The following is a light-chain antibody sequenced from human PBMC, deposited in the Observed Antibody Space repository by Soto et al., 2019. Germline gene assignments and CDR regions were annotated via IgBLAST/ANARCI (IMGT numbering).Light chain of an antibody. CDR3: QQSYSTPWT. CDR1: QSVSSSN. Sequence: EIVLTQSPGTLSLSPGERATLSCRASQSVSSSNVGWYQQKHGQSPSLLIYGGNSRATGIPDRFSASGSGPDFTLTISRLEPEDFATYYCQQSYSTPWTFGQGTKVEIK. V-gene: IGKV3-20*01. CDR2: GGN. J-gene: IGKJ1*01.